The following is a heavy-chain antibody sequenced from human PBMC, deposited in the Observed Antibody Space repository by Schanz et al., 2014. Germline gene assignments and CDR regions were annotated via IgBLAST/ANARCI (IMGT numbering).Heavy chain of an antibody. CDR2: TNPNGGA. D-gene: IGHD1-1*01. V-gene: IGHV1-2*02. CDR1: GYVFTAYY. CDR3: ARDVGRPGHFWYFDL. Sequence: QGHLVQSGAEVKEPGASVQVSCKASGYVFTAYYMHWVRQAPGQGLEWMGVTNPNGGAEFAQKLQGRSSMPRDTSTTTFYMELSSLTSDDTAVYFCARDVGRPGHFWYFDLWGRGPLVTVSS. J-gene: IGHJ2*01.